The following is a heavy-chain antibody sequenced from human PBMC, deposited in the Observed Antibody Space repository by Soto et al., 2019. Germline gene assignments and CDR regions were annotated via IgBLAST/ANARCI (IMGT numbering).Heavy chain of an antibody. CDR3: EKVPYNSWNYLYFDY. Sequence: GGSLRLSCAASGFTFSSYVMSWVRQAPGKGLEWVSAISGSGGNTYYADSVKGRFTISRDNSENTLYLQMNRLRAEDTAVYYCEKVPYNSWNYLYFDYWGQGTLVTVSS. V-gene: IGHV3-23*01. CDR2: ISGSGGNT. D-gene: IGHD1-7*01. CDR1: GFTFSSYV. J-gene: IGHJ4*02.